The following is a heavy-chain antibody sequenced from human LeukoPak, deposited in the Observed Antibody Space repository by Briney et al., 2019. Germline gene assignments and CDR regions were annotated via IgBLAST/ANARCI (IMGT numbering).Heavy chain of an antibody. J-gene: IGHJ1*01. CDR1: GFTFSSNA. CDR3: AKGSSGWLTLQYFQH. D-gene: IGHD6-19*01. V-gene: IGHV3-23*01. CDR2: ISGSGGST. Sequence: GGSLRLSCAASGFTFSSNAMSWGHQAPGKRLQWVSGISGSGGSTYYAEPVKGRFTISRDNSKNTLYLQMNSPRAEDTAVYYCAKGSSGWLTLQYFQHWGQGTLVTVSS.